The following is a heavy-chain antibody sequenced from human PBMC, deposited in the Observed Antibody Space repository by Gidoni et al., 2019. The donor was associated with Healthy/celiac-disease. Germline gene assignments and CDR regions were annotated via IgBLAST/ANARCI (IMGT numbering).Heavy chain of an antibody. Sequence: EVQLLESGGGWVQHGGSLRLSCAASGFTFSSYARNWVRQAPGKGLEWVAAISGSGGSIYYADSVKGRFTISRDNSKNTLYLQMNRLRAEDTAVYYCATPLPPFDYWGQGTLVTVSS. V-gene: IGHV3-23*01. CDR2: ISGSGGSI. CDR3: ATPLPPFDY. CDR1: GFTFSSYA. J-gene: IGHJ4*02.